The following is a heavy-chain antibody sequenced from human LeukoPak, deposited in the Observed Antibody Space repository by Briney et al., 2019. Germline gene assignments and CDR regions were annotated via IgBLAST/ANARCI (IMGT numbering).Heavy chain of an antibody. V-gene: IGHV1-69*04. CDR3: ARDRSYGDYDYYYYGMDV. Sequence: SVKVSCKASGGTFSSYTISWVRQAPGQGLEWMGRIIPILGIANYAQKFQGRVTITADKSTSTAYMELSSLRSEDTAVYYCARDRSYGDYDYYYYGMDVWGQGTTVTVSS. CDR2: IIPILGIA. D-gene: IGHD4-17*01. J-gene: IGHJ6*02. CDR1: GGTFSSYT.